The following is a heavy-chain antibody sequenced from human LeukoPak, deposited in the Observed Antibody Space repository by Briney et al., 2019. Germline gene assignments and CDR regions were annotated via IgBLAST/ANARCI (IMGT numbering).Heavy chain of an antibody. Sequence: GSSVKVSCKASGGTFSSYAISWVRQAPGQGLEWLGWINPKNGYATYAGNFLGRLTMTSDKSTSTVSMDLISLRSDDTAIYYCAKAGRSDYFLRWFDPWGQGTLVTVSS. CDR1: GGTFSSYA. D-gene: IGHD3-10*01. J-gene: IGHJ5*02. V-gene: IGHV1-69*04. CDR3: AKAGRSDYFLRWFDP. CDR2: INPKNGYA.